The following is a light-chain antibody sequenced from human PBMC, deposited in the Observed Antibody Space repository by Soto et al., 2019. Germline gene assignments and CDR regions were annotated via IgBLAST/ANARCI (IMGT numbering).Light chain of an antibody. CDR2: ATS. CDR3: QQAFRTPWT. CDR1: QAVPNN. Sequence: DIHLTQSPSFLSASVGDRVTITCRPSQAVPNNMAWYQQKPGKPPKLLIYATSRLHTGVPSRFTGSGSGTDFTLTINNLQPEDFATYYCQQAFRTPWTFGQGTRVVIK. V-gene: IGKV1-9*01. J-gene: IGKJ1*01.